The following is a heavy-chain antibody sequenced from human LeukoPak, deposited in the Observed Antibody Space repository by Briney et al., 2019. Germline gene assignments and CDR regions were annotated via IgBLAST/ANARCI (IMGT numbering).Heavy chain of an antibody. V-gene: IGHV3-7*05. CDR3: ARDSNHYDGNAYYDAFDV. CDR2: INQDGSQK. D-gene: IGHD1-14*01. Sequence: PGGSLRLSCAASGFTLSNNWMSWVRQAPGKGLEWVANINQDGSQKYHVDSVKGRFTTSRDNAKSSLYLQMNSLRAEDTAVYYCARDSNHYDGNAYYDAFDVWGQGTMVTVSS. CDR1: GFTLSNNW. J-gene: IGHJ3*01.